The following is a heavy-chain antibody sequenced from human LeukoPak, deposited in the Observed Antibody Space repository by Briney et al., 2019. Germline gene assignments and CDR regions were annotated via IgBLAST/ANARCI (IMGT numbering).Heavy chain of an antibody. CDR1: GFALSSHW. V-gene: IGHV3-7*03. Sequence: GGSLRLSCAASGFALSSHWMTWVRQVPGRGPEWVANVNRDGSETYYLDSVKGRFTISKDDAKNSLYLQMNSLRAEDTALYHCARNNGMDVWGQGTTVIVSS. J-gene: IGHJ6*02. CDR3: ARNNGMDV. CDR2: VNRDGSET.